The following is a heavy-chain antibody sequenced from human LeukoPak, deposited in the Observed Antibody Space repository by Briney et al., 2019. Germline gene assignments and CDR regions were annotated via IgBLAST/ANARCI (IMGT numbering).Heavy chain of an antibody. CDR1: GGSFSGYY. J-gene: IGHJ5*02. V-gene: IGHV4-34*01. Sequence: PSETLSLTCAVYGGSFSGYYWSWIRQPPGKGLEWIGSIYYSGSTYYNPSLKSRVTISVDTSKNQFSLKLSSVTAADTAVYYCARLVGERYSSGNNWFDPWGQGTLVTVSS. D-gene: IGHD6-25*01. CDR3: ARLVGERYSSGNNWFDP. CDR2: IYYSGST.